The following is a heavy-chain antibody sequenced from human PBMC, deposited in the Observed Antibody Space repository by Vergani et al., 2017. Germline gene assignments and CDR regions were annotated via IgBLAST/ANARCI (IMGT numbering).Heavy chain of an antibody. J-gene: IGHJ6*02. CDR3: TTGGLELLYSYYYYGMDV. CDR2: IKSKTDGGTT. V-gene: IGHV3-15*01. Sequence: EVQLVESGGGLVKPGGSLRLSCAASGFTFSNAWMSWVRQAPGKGLEWVGRIKSKTDGGTTDYAAPVKGRFTISRDDSKNTLYLQMNSLKTEDTAVYYCTTGGLELLYSYYYYGMDVWGQGTTVTVSS. CDR1: GFTFSNAW. D-gene: IGHD1-7*01.